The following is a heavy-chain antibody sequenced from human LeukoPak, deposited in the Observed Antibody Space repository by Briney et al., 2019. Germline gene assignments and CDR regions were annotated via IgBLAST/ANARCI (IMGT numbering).Heavy chain of an antibody. CDR1: GGSISSSSYY. J-gene: IGHJ5*02. CDR2: IYYSGST. CDR3: ARAQQIPGGYNWFDP. Sequence: PSETLSLTCTVSGGSISSSSYYWGWIRQPPGKGLEWIGSIYYSGSTYYNPSLKSRVTISVDTSKNQFSLKLSSVTAADTAVYYCARAQQIPGGYNWFDPWGQGTLVTVSS. D-gene: IGHD3-10*01. V-gene: IGHV4-39*07.